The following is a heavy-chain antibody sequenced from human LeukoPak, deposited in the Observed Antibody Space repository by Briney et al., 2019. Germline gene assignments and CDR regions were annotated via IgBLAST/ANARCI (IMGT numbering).Heavy chain of an antibody. CDR3: ARGTVVVKAFDI. V-gene: IGHV4-34*01. CDR1: GGFFSGYY. CDR2: MNHSGST. D-gene: IGHD2-15*01. Sequence: SETLSLTCAVYGGFFSGYYWSWIRQPPGKGLEWIGEMNHSGSTNYNPSLKSRVTISVDTSKNQFSLKLSSVTAADTAVYDCARGTVVVKAFDIWGQGTMVTVSS. J-gene: IGHJ3*02.